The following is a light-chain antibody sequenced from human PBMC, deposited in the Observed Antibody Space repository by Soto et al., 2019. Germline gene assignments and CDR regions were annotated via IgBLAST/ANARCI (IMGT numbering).Light chain of an antibody. V-gene: IGKV2-28*01. CDR1: QSLLYNNTYNY. J-gene: IGKJ4*01. CDR2: AAS. Sequence: EIVMTQSPLTLPVTPGEPASISCRSSQSLLYNNTYNYLDWYVQKPGQSPQLLIYAASSLQSGVPSRFSGSGSGTDFTLTISSLQPEDFATYYCQQSYSTPLTFGGGTKVDIK. CDR3: QQSYSTPLT.